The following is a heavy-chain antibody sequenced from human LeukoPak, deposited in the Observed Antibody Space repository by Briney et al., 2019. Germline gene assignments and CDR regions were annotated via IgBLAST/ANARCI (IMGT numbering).Heavy chain of an antibody. CDR1: GGSISSSSYY. V-gene: IGHV4-39*01. D-gene: IGHD3-22*01. CDR2: IYYSGST. CDR3: ASGGDYYDSSGTNFDY. J-gene: IGHJ4*02. Sequence: PSETLSLTCTVSGGSISSSSYYWGWIRQPPGKGLEWIGSIYYSGSTYYNPSLKSRVTISVDTSKNLFSLKLSSVTAADTAVYYCASGGDYYDSSGTNFDYWGQGTLVTVSS.